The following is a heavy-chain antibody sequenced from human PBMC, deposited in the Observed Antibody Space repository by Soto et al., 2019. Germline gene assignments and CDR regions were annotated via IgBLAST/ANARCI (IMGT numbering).Heavy chain of an antibody. D-gene: IGHD3-3*01. V-gene: IGHV3-53*01. CDR2: IYSGGST. Sequence: WGSLRLSCAASRFTVSSNYMSWFRQAPGKGLEWGSVIYSGGSTYYADSVKGRFTISRDNSKNTLYLQMNSLSAEDTAVYYCARVRWITIFGVAPQGWSHPSGQGILVTGYS. J-gene: IGHJ5*02. CDR1: RFTVSSNY. CDR3: ARVRWITIFGVAPQGWSHP.